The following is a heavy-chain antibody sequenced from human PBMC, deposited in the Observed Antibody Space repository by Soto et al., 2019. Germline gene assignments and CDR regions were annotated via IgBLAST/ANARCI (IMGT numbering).Heavy chain of an antibody. Sequence: GGSLRLSCAASGFTFSSYAMHWVRQAPGKGLEWVAVISYDGSNKYYADSVKGRFTISRDNSKNTLYLQMNSLRAEDTAVYYCARESSGWKAFDYWGQGTLVTVSS. J-gene: IGHJ4*02. V-gene: IGHV3-30-3*01. D-gene: IGHD6-19*01. CDR1: GFTFSSYA. CDR2: ISYDGSNK. CDR3: ARESSGWKAFDY.